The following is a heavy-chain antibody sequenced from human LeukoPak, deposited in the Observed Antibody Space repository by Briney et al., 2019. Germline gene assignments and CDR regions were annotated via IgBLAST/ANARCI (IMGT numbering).Heavy chain of an antibody. V-gene: IGHV1-2*02. D-gene: IGHD3-10*01. CDR2: INPNSGGT. Sequence: GASVKVSCKASGYTFTGYYMYWVREAPGQGLGWMGWINPNSGGTNYAQKFQGGVTMTRDTSISTAYMKLSRLRSDDTAVYYCARDRMAMVRGVRRSLYYFDYWGQGTLVTVSA. J-gene: IGHJ4*02. CDR1: GYTFTGYY. CDR3: ARDRMAMVRGVRRSLYYFDY.